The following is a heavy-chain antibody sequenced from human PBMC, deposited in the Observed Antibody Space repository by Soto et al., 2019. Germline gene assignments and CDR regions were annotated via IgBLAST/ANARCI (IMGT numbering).Heavy chain of an antibody. CDR2: ISYDGSNK. J-gene: IGHJ4*02. CDR3: ARDVVEMATHYYFDY. Sequence: GSLRLSCAASGFTFSSYAMHWVRQAPGKGLEWVAVISYDGSNKYYADSVKGRFTISRDNSKNTLYLQMNSLRAEDTAVYYCARDVVEMATHYYFDYWGQGTLVTVSS. CDR1: GFTFSSYA. V-gene: IGHV3-30-3*01. D-gene: IGHD5-12*01.